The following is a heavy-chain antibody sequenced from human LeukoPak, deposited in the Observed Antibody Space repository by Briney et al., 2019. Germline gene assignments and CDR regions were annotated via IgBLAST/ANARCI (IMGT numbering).Heavy chain of an antibody. CDR3: ARGCCTTASCQFFLDF. V-gene: IGHV1-3*04. CDR1: GYTFTNYP. J-gene: IGHJ4*02. Sequence: ASVKVSCKASGYTFTNYPLHWVRQAPGQRLEWMGWINTVDGDTKYSQKFQGRVTITTDTSASTVYMDLSSLRSEDTAVYHCARGCCTTASCQFFLDFWGQGTLVTVSS. CDR2: INTVDGDT. D-gene: IGHD2-2*01.